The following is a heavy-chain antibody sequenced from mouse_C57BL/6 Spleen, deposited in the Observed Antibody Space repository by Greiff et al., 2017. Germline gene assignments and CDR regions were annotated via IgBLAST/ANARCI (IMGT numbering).Heavy chain of an antibody. D-gene: IGHD1-1*01. Sequence: EVMLVESGEGLVKPGGSLKLSCAASGFTFSSYAMSWVRQTPEKRLEWVAYISSGGDYIYYADTVKGRFTISRSNARNTLYLQMSSLKSEDTAMYYCTRDLLRGYYAMDYWGQGTSVTVSS. J-gene: IGHJ4*01. CDR1: GFTFSSYA. CDR3: TRDLLRGYYAMDY. V-gene: IGHV5-9-1*02. CDR2: ISSGGDYI.